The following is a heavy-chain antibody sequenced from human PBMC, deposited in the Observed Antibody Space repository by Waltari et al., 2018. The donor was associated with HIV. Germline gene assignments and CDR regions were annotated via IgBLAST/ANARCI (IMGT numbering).Heavy chain of an antibody. CDR3: ARHEPRNTWFDP. CDR2: IYYSGST. V-gene: IGHV4-39*01. CDR1: GDSISSSYYY. J-gene: IGHJ5*02. Sequence: QLQLQESGPGLVQPSETLSLTCSVSGDSISSSYYYGGWIRQPPGKGLEWIGSIYYSGSTYDNPSLKSRVTISVDTSKNQFSLKLSSVTAADTAIYYCARHEPRNTWFDPWGQGTLVTVSS.